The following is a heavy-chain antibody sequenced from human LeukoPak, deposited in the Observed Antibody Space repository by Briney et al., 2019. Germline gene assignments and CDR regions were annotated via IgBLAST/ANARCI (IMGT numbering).Heavy chain of an antibody. CDR3: AKVGSSSWYYFDY. V-gene: IGHV3-23*01. CDR1: GFTFSSYA. J-gene: IGHJ4*02. CDR2: ISGSGGST. D-gene: IGHD6-13*01. Sequence: PGGSLRLSCAASGFTFSSYAMSWVRQAPGQGLEWVSAISGSGGSTYYADSVKGRFTISRDNSKNTLYLQMNSLRAEDTAVYYCAKVGSSSWYYFDYWGQGTLVTVSS.